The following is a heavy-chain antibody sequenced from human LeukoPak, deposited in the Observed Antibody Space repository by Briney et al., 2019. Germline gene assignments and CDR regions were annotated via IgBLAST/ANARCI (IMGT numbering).Heavy chain of an antibody. J-gene: IGHJ4*02. V-gene: IGHV4-39*01. Sequence: KSSETLSLTCTVSGGSISSSSYYWGWIRQPPGKGLEWIGSIYYSGSTYYSPSLKSRVTISVDTSKNQFSLKLSSVTAADTAVYYCARRSPYDILTGYYLDYWGQGTLVTVSS. CDR1: GGSISSSSYY. CDR3: ARRSPYDILTGYYLDY. CDR2: IYYSGST. D-gene: IGHD3-9*01.